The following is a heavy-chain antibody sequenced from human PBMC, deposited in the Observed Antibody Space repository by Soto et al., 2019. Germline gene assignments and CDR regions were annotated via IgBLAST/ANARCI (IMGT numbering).Heavy chain of an antibody. J-gene: IGHJ6*02. CDR1: GGSISSSNW. D-gene: IGHD3-10*01. CDR2: IYHSGST. V-gene: IGHV4-4*02. CDR3: ARVPYGSGSYTYYYYYGMDV. Sequence: QVQLQESGPGLVKPSGTLSLTCAVSGGSISSSNWWSWVRQPPGKGLEWIGEIYHSGSTNYNPSLKSRVTISVDNSKTQFSLKLSSVTAADTAVYYCARVPYGSGSYTYYYYYGMDVWGQGTTVTVSS.